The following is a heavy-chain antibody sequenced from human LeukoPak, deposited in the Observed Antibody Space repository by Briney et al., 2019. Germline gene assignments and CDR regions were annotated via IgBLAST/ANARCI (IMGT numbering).Heavy chain of an antibody. V-gene: IGHV1-46*01. CDR2: TNPSGGST. J-gene: IGHJ4*02. CDR3: ARAPDYHASAYYFDY. Sequence: ASVKVSCKASGYTFTSYYMHWVRQAPGQGLEWMGITNPSGGSTSYAQKFQGRVTMTRDTSTSTVYMELSSLRSEDTAVYYCARAPDYHASAYYFDYWGQGTLVTVSS. D-gene: IGHD4-11*01. CDR1: GYTFTSYY.